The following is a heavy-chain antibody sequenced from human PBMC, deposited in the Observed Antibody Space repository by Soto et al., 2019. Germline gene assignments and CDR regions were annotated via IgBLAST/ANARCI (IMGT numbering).Heavy chain of an antibody. D-gene: IGHD2-15*01. CDR3: ARDQGYCSGGSCYVAGY. Sequence: GGSLRLSCAASGFTFSSSGMHWVRQAPGKGLEYVSAISGDGGSTFYANSVKGRFTISRDNAKNTLYLQMNSLRAEDTAVYYCARDQGYCSGGSCYVAGYWGQGTLVTVSS. CDR1: GFTFSSSG. V-gene: IGHV3-64*01. CDR2: ISGDGGST. J-gene: IGHJ4*02.